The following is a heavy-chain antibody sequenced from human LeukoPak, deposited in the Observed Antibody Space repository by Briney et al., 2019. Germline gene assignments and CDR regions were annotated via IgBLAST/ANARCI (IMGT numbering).Heavy chain of an antibody. CDR2: ISGSGGST. CDR1: GFTFSNAW. CDR3: AKYDSSGYYFDY. V-gene: IGHV3-23*01. J-gene: IGHJ4*02. Sequence: GGPLRLSCAASGFTFSNAWMSWVRQAPGKGLEWVSVISGSGGSTYYADSVKGRFTISRDNSKNTLCLQMNSLRAEDTAVYYCAKYDSSGYYFDYWGQGTLVTVSS. D-gene: IGHD3-22*01.